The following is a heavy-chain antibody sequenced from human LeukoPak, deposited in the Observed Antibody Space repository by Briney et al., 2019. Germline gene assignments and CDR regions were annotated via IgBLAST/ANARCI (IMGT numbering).Heavy chain of an antibody. CDR2: IYYSGST. CDR1: GGSISSGGYS. V-gene: IGHV4-31*03. Sequence: ASETLSLTCTVSGGSISSGGYSWSWIRQHPGKGLEWIGYIYYSGSTYYNPSLKSRVTISVDTSKNQFSLKLSSVTAADTAVYYCARSRGYGYFLGSKYDYWGQGTLVTVSS. D-gene: IGHD5-18*01. J-gene: IGHJ4*02. CDR3: ARSRGYGYFLGSKYDY.